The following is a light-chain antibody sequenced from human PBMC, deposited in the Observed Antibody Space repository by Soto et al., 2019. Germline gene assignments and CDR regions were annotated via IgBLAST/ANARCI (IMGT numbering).Light chain of an antibody. CDR3: QSYYSSLSEV. Sequence: QSVPTQPPSVSGAPGQRVTISCTGSSSNIGAGYDVHWYQQLPGTAPKLLIYGNSNRPSGVPDRFSGSKSGSSASLAITGLQAEDDANYYCQSYYSSLSEVFGTGTKVTVL. V-gene: IGLV1-40*01. J-gene: IGLJ1*01. CDR2: GNS. CDR1: SSNIGAGYD.